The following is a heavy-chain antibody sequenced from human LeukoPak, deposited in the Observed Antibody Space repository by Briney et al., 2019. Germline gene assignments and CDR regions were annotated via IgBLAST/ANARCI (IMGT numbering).Heavy chain of an antibody. Sequence: GGSLRLSCAASGFKFSNYWMHWVRQAPGKGLVWVSRINPDGSSTSYADSVKGRFTISRDNSKNTLYLQMNSLRAEDTAVYYCAKGEGDFWSQVDIWGQGTMVTVSS. D-gene: IGHD3-3*01. CDR2: INPDGSST. J-gene: IGHJ3*02. V-gene: IGHV3-74*01. CDR1: GFKFSNYW. CDR3: AKGEGDFWSQVDI.